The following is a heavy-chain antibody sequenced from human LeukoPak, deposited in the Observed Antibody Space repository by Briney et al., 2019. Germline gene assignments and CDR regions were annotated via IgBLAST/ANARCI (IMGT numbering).Heavy chain of an antibody. V-gene: IGHV5-51*01. D-gene: IGHD4-17*01. Sequence: GESLKISCKGSGYSFTTYWIGWVRQMPGKGLEWMGIIFPGDSDTRYSPSFQGRVTISADKSISTAYLQWSSLKASDTAMYYCARQKGYGDYDYYYGMDVWGQGTTVTVSS. CDR3: ARQKGYGDYDYYYGMDV. CDR1: GYSFTTYW. CDR2: IFPGDSDT. J-gene: IGHJ6*02.